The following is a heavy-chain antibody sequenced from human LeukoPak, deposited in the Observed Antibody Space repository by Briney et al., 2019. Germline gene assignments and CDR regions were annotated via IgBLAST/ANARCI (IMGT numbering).Heavy chain of an antibody. Sequence: ASVKVSCKASGYIFIAYYILWVRQAPGQGPEGMGWINPHSGCPNYAQKFQGRVTMTTDTSISTAYLELSSLRSDDTAMYYCARSTGAARSLFWGQGTRVSVSS. CDR1: GYIFIAYY. CDR2: INPHSGCP. D-gene: IGHD6-6*01. J-gene: IGHJ4*02. CDR3: ARSTGAARSLF. V-gene: IGHV1-2*02.